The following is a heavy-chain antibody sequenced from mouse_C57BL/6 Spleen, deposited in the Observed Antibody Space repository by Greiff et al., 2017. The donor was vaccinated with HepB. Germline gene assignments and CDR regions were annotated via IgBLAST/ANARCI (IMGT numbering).Heavy chain of an antibody. CDR2: INYDGSST. D-gene: IGHD4-1*01. CDR3: ARANWEEDAMDY. CDR1: GFTFSDYY. Sequence: EVMLVESEGGLVQPGSSMKLSCTASGFTFSDYYMAWVRQVPEKGLEWVANINYDGSSTYYLDSLKSRFIISRDNAKNILYLQMSSLKSEDTATYYCARANWEEDAMDYWGQGTSVTVSS. J-gene: IGHJ4*01. V-gene: IGHV5-16*01.